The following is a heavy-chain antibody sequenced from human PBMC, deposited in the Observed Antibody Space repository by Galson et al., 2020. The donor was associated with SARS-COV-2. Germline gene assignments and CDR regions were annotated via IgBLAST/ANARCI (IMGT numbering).Heavy chain of an antibody. D-gene: IGHD5-18*01. V-gene: IGHV4-34*01. CDR3: ARSGYSYGYAPYYYYGMDV. J-gene: IGHJ6*02. Sequence: SETLSLTCAVYGGSFSGYYWSWIRQPPGKGLEWIGEINHSGSTNYNPSLKSRVTISVDTSKNQFSLKLSSVTAADTAVYYCARSGYSYGYAPYYYYGMDVWGQGTTVTVSS. CDR1: GGSFSGYY. CDR2: INHSGST.